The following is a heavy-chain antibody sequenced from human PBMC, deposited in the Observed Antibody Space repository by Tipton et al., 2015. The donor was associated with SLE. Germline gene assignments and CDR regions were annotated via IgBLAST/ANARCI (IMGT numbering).Heavy chain of an antibody. CDR2: ISWNSGSI. Sequence: SLRLSCAASGFTFDDYAMHWVRQAPGKGLEWVSGISWNSGSIGYADSVKGRFTISRDDSKSIAYLQMNSLKTEDTAVYYCTRGALGGVDYWGQGTLVTVSS. J-gene: IGHJ4*02. CDR1: GFTFDDYA. CDR3: TRGALGGVDY. V-gene: IGHV3-9*01. D-gene: IGHD3-16*01.